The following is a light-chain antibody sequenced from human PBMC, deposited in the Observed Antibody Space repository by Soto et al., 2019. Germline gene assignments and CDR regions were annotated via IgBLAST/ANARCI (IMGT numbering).Light chain of an antibody. V-gene: IGLV2-14*01. CDR3: SSYTSSSTLMV. CDR1: SSDVGGYNY. J-gene: IGLJ2*01. CDR2: DVS. Sequence: QSALTQPASVSGSPGQSITISCTGTSSDVGGYNYVSWYQQHPGKAPKLMIYDVSNRPSGVSNRFSSSKSGNTASLTISGLQAEDEADYYCSSYTSSSTLMVFGGGTKVIVL.